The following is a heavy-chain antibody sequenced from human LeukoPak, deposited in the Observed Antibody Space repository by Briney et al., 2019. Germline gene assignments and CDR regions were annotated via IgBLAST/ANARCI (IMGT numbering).Heavy chain of an antibody. V-gene: IGHV1-18*01. CDR2: ISAYNGNT. J-gene: IGHJ4*02. CDR1: GYTFTSYG. Sequence: ASVKVSCKASGYTFTSYGISWVRQAPGQGLEWMGWISAYNGNTRYAQNLQGRVTLTTDTSTSAAYMEVRSLRSDDTAVYYCARAQTTGFGESLHYWGQGTLVTVSS. D-gene: IGHD3-10*01. CDR3: ARAQTTGFGESLHY.